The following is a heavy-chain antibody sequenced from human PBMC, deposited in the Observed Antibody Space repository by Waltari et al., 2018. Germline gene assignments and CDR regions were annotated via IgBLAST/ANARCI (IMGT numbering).Heavy chain of an antibody. CDR3: AREINPHGDQRGYFDY. V-gene: IGHV1-69*01. Sequence: QVQLVQSGAEVKKPGSSVKVSCKASGGTFSSYAISWVRQAPGQGLEWMGGISPIFGTANYAQKFQGRVTITADESTSTAYMELSSLRSEDTAVYYCAREINPHGDQRGYFDYWGQGTLVTVSS. D-gene: IGHD4-17*01. CDR2: ISPIFGTA. J-gene: IGHJ4*02. CDR1: GGTFSSYA.